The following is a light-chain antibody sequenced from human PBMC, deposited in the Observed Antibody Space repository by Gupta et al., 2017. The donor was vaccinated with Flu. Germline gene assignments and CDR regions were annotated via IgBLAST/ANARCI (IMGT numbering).Light chain of an antibody. J-gene: IGLJ3*02. CDR2: EVS. Sequence: QSALTQPASASGSPGQSITISCTGTSSDVGSYNFVSWYQQYPGKAPKLMIYEVSKWPSGVSNRFSGSKSGNTASLTISGLHAEDEADYYCCSYAGSSTWVFGGGTKLTVL. CDR3: CSYAGSSTWV. V-gene: IGLV2-23*02. CDR1: SSDVGSYNF.